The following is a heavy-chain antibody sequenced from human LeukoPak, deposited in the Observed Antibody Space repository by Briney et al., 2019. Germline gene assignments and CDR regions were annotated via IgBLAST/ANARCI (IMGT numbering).Heavy chain of an antibody. J-gene: IGHJ1*01. Sequence: PGGSLRLSCAASGFTFSSYAMSWVRQAPGKGLEWVSAISGSGGSTYYADSVKGRFTISRDNSKNTLYLQMNSLRVEDTAVYYCAAPPDDSSGYRPFQYWGQGTLVTVSS. V-gene: IGHV3-23*01. CDR1: GFTFSSYA. CDR3: AAPPDDSSGYRPFQY. CDR2: ISGSGGST. D-gene: IGHD3-22*01.